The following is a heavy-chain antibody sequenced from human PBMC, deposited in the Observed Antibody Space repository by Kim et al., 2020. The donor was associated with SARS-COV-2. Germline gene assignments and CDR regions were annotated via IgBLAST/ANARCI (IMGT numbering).Heavy chain of an antibody. CDR3: ASHEYYYDSSGYTVDY. Sequence: GGSLRLSCAASGFTFSSYAMHWVRQAPGKGLEWVAVISYDGSNKYYADSVKGRFTISRDNSKNTLYLQMNRLRAEDTAVYYCASHEYYYDSSGYTVDYWGQGTPVTLSS. CDR2: ISYDGSNK. CDR1: GFTFSSYA. D-gene: IGHD3-22*01. V-gene: IGHV3-30-3*01. J-gene: IGHJ4*02.